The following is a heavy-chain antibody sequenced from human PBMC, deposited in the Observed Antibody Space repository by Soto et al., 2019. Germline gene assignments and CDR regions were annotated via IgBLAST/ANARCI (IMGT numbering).Heavy chain of an antibody. CDR3: ARLLRSRNWFDP. CDR1: GGSISSGGYY. V-gene: IGHV4-31*03. J-gene: IGHJ5*02. CDR2: IYYSGST. D-gene: IGHD3-3*01. Sequence: SETLSLTCTVSGGSISSGGYYWSWIRQHPGKGLEWIGYIYYSGSTYYNPSLKSRVTISVDTSKNQFSLKLSSVTAADTAVYYCARLLRSRNWFDPWGQGTLVTSPQ.